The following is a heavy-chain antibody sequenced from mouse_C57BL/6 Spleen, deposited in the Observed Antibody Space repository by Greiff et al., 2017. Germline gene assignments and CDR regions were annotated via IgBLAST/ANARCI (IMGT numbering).Heavy chain of an antibody. CDR2: IYPGDGDT. Sequence: QVQLQQSGPELVKPGASVKISCKASGYAFSSSWMNWVKQRPGKGLEWIGRIYPGDGDTNYNGKFKGKATLTADKSSSTAYMQRSSLTSEDSAVYFCARAIYYGSSYAMDYWGQGTSVTVSS. CDR3: ARAIYYGSSYAMDY. V-gene: IGHV1-82*01. J-gene: IGHJ4*01. D-gene: IGHD1-1*01. CDR1: GYAFSSSW.